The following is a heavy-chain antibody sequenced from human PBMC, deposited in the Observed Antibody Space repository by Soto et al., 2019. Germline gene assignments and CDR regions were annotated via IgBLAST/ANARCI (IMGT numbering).Heavy chain of an antibody. D-gene: IGHD2-2*01. CDR3: ARAQGSSPRLEHASSYSYGMDV. CDR2: IIPISGTA. V-gene: IGHV1-69*01. CDR1: GGTFSSYA. J-gene: IGHJ6*02. Sequence: QVQLVQSGAEVQKPGSSVQVSCKASGGTFSSYAISWVRQAPGHGLEWMGGIIPISGTANYARMFQDRVTIAEGEHTSAAYMELGSLRSEDPAEYYCARAQGSSPRLEHASSYSYGMDVCGPSTRGTVSS.